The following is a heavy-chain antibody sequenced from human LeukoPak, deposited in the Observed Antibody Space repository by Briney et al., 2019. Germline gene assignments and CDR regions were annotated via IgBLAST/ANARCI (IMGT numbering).Heavy chain of an antibody. CDR2: INPNSGGT. J-gene: IGHJ4*02. Sequence: ASVKVSCKASGYTFTGYYMHWVRQAPGQGLEWMGWINPNSGGTNYAQKFQGRVTMTRDTSISTAYMELGRLRSDDTAVYYCARAIGHSGYDVDYWGQGTLVTVSS. CDR3: ARAIGHSGYDVDY. CDR1: GYTFTGYY. V-gene: IGHV1-2*02. D-gene: IGHD5-12*01.